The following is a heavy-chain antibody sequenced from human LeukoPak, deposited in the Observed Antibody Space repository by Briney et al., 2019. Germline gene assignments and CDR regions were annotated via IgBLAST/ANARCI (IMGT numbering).Heavy chain of an antibody. CDR2: ISSSSSTI. CDR3: AREGNLGEWELFTPPYWPSRPEDLYWYFDL. J-gene: IGHJ2*01. D-gene: IGHD1-26*01. V-gene: IGHV3-48*04. Sequence: GGSLRLSCVASGFTVSSNHMNWVRQAPGKGLEWVSYISSSSSTIYYADSVKGRFTISRDNAKNSLYLQMNSLRAEDTAVYYCAREGNLGEWELFTPPYWPSRPEDLYWYFDLWGRGTLVTVSS. CDR1: GFTVSSNH.